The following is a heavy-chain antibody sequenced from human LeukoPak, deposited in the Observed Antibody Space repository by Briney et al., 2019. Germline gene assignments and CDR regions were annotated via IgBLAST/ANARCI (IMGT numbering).Heavy chain of an antibody. Sequence: ASVKVSCKASGYTFTGYYMRWVRQAPGQGLEWMGWINPNSGGTNYAQKFQGRVTMTRDTSISTAYMELSRLRSDDTAVYYCAREEERYYDSSGYYRNAFDIWGQGTMVTVSS. V-gene: IGHV1-2*02. CDR3: AREEERYYDSSGYYRNAFDI. D-gene: IGHD3-22*01. J-gene: IGHJ3*02. CDR1: GYTFTGYY. CDR2: INPNSGGT.